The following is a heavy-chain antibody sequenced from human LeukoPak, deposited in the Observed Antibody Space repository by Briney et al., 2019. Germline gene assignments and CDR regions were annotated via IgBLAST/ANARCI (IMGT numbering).Heavy chain of an antibody. J-gene: IGHJ4*02. CDR2: ISGSGGST. V-gene: IGHV3-23*01. CDR3: AKFKSGGPADY. CDR1: GFTFSSYG. D-gene: IGHD2-8*02. Sequence: KSGGSLRLSCAASGFTFSSYGMSWVRQAPGKGLEWVSAISGSGGSTYYADSVKGRFTISRDNSKNTLYLQMNSLRAEDTAVYYCAKFKSGGPADYWGQGTLVTVSS.